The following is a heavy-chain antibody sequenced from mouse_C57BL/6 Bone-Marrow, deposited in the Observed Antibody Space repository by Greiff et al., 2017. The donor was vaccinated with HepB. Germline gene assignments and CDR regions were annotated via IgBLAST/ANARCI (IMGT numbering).Heavy chain of an antibody. CDR2: IDPENGDT. CDR3: TTRVYDYGDY. Sequence: EVKLQESGAELVRPGASVKLSCTASGFNIKDDYMHWVKQRPEQGLEWIGWIDPENGDTEYASKFQGKATITADTSSNTAYLQLSSLTSEDTAVYYCTTRVYDYGDYWGKGTTLTVSS. D-gene: IGHD2-4*01. J-gene: IGHJ2*01. CDR1: GFNIKDDY. V-gene: IGHV14-4*01.